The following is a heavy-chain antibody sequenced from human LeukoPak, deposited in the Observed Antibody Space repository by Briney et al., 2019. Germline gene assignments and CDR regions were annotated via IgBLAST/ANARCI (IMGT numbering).Heavy chain of an antibody. CDR3: ARDQSSGWYVYYFDY. Sequence: GGSLRLSCAASGFTFSSYAMHWVRQAPGKGLEWVAVISYDGSNKYYADSVKGRFTISRDNSKNTLYLQMNSLRAEDTAVYYCARDQSSGWYVYYFDYWGQGTLVTDSS. J-gene: IGHJ4*02. D-gene: IGHD6-19*01. CDR2: ISYDGSNK. V-gene: IGHV3-30*01. CDR1: GFTFSSYA.